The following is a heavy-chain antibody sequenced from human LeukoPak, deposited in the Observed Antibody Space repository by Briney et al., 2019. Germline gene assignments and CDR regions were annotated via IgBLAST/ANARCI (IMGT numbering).Heavy chain of an antibody. D-gene: IGHD2-21*02. CDR2: MYHNGRP. Sequence: PSETLSLTCTVSGGSISSGGYYWSWLRRQRGKGLESIAYMYHNGRPYYNPSLQSRVTISVDTSKNQFSLKLSSVTAADTATYYCARVGWVTSFVESWGQGTQVTVSS. CDR3: ARVGWVTSFVES. CDR1: GGSISSGGYY. V-gene: IGHV4-31*03. J-gene: IGHJ4*02.